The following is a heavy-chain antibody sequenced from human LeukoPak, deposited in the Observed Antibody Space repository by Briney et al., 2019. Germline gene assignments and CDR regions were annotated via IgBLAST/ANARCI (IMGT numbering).Heavy chain of an antibody. CDR2: IKQDGSEK. V-gene: IGHV3-7*01. CDR1: GFTFSNYW. D-gene: IGHD2-2*01. CDR3: ARGGPAAMVDP. J-gene: IGHJ5*02. Sequence: GGSLRLSCAASGFTFSNYWMSWVRQAPGKGLEWVANIKQDGSEKYYVDSVKGRFTISRDNAKNSLYLQMNSLRAEDTAVYYCARGGPAAMVDPWGQGTLVTVSS.